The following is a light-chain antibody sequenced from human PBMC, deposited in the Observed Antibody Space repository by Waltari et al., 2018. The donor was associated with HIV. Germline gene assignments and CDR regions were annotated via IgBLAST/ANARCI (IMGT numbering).Light chain of an antibody. J-gene: IGLJ3*02. CDR1: SSDVGGYNY. CDR3: SSYTSSSTRV. CDR2: DVS. V-gene: IGLV2-14*03. Sequence: QSALTQPASVSGSPGQSITISCTGTSSDVGGYNYVFWYQQHPGKAPKRMIYDVSNRPSGVSNRFSGSKSGNTASLTISGLQAEDEADYYCSSYTSSSTRVFGGGTKLTVL.